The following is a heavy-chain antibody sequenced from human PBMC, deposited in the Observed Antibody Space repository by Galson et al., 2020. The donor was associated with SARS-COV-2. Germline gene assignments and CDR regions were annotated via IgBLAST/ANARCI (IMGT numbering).Heavy chain of an antibody. CDR1: GYSVSTTNY. CDR3: ARQGVNMIVLVTVPGWYFDL. V-gene: IGHV4-38-2*02. CDR2: VYPSGTT. D-gene: IGHD2-21*02. Sequence: SETLSLTCTVSGYSVSTTNYWGWVRQPPGRGLEWIGSVYPSGTTYYNPYLKSRVTISVDTSKNHFSLRLDSVTAADTALYYCARQGVNMIVLVTVPGWYFDLWGRGTLVTVSS. J-gene: IGHJ2*01.